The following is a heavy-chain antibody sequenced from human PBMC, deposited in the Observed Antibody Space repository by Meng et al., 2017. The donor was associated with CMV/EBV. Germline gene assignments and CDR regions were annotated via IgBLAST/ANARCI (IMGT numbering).Heavy chain of an antibody. CDR2: ISGSGGST. Sequence: GESLKISCAASGFTFSSYAMSWVRQAPGKGLEWVSAISGSGGSTYYADSVKGRFTISRDNSKNTLYLQMNSLRAEDTAVYYGAKWFWSGDDYYGMDVWGQGTTVTVSS. CDR1: GFTFSSYA. V-gene: IGHV3-23*01. CDR3: AKWFWSGDDYYGMDV. D-gene: IGHD3-3*01. J-gene: IGHJ6*02.